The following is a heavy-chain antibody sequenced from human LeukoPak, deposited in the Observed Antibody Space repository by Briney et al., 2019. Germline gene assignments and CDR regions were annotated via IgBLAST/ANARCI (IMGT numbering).Heavy chain of an antibody. J-gene: IGHJ3*02. CDR3: ARTRVGGDYYDILTGYYDAFDI. CDR1: GGSFSGYY. Sequence: SETLSLTCAVYGGSFSGYYGSWIRQPPGKGLGWIGEINHSGSTNYNPSLKSRVTISVDTSKNPFSLKPSSVTAADTAVYYCARTRVGGDYYDILTGYYDAFDIWGQGTMVTVSS. D-gene: IGHD3-9*01. V-gene: IGHV4-34*01. CDR2: INHSGST.